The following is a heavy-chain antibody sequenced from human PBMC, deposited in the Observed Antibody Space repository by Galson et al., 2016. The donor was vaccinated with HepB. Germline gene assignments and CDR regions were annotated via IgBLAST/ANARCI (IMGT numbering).Heavy chain of an antibody. J-gene: IGHJ6*02. CDR1: GASISSSY. V-gene: IGHV4-59*01. CDR3: AIDQWLDHYHYYGMDV. D-gene: IGHD6-19*01. CDR2: IYYSGST. Sequence: TLSLTCTVSGASISSSYWSWIRQPPGKGLEWIGYIYYSGSTRYNPSLKSRVTISVDTSKDQFSLKLSSVTAADTAVYYCAIDQWLDHYHYYGMDVWGQGTTVIVSS.